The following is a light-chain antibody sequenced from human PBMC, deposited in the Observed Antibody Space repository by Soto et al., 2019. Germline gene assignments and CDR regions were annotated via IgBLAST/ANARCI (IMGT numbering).Light chain of an antibody. V-gene: IGKV4-1*01. Sequence: DIGMTQAPDSLSVSLGERATINFNSSQIVLYSSNNKNYLAWYQQKPGQPPKLLIYWASTRESGVPDRFSGSGSGTDFTLTISSLQAEDVAVYYCQQYYSTPTFGQGTKVDIK. CDR3: QQYYSTPT. CDR1: QIVLYSSNNKNY. J-gene: IGKJ1*01. CDR2: WAS.